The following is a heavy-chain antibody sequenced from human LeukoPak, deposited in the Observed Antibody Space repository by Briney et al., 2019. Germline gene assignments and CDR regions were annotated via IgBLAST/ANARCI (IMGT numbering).Heavy chain of an antibody. V-gene: IGHV1-69*13. D-gene: IGHD2-15*01. Sequence: GASVKVSCKASGGTFSSYAISWVRQAPGQGLEWMGGIIPIFGTANYAQKFQGRVTITADESTSTAYMELSSLRSEDTAVYYCARIADSDYYYYMDVWGKGTTVTVSS. CDR2: IIPIFGTA. CDR3: ARIADSDYYYYMDV. CDR1: GGTFSSYA. J-gene: IGHJ6*03.